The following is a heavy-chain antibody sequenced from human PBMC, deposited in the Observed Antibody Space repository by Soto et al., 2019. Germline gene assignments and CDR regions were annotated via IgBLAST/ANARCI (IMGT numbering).Heavy chain of an antibody. D-gene: IGHD6-13*01. CDR3: ATREAAAGSLLSGMDG. J-gene: IGHJ6*02. CDR2: INAGNGNT. V-gene: IGHV1-3*01. Sequence: ASVKVSCKASGYTFTSYAMHWVRQAPGQRLEWMGWINAGNGNTKYSQKFQGRVTITRDTSASTAYMELSSLRSEDTAVYYCATREAAAGSLLSGMDGWGQGTTVTVSS. CDR1: GYTFTSYA.